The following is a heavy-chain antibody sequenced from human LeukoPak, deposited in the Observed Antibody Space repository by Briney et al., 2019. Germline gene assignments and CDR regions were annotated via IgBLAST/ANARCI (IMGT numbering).Heavy chain of an antibody. D-gene: IGHD1-1*01. V-gene: IGHV1-69*05. CDR2: IIPIFGTA. CDR1: GGTFSSYA. CDR3: AREGNWNDVHFDY. Sequence: SVKVSCKASGGTFSSYAISWVRQAPGQGLEWMGRIIPIFGTANYAQKFQGRVTITTDESTSTAYMELSSLRSEDTAVYYCAREGNWNDVHFDYWGQGTLVTVSS. J-gene: IGHJ4*02.